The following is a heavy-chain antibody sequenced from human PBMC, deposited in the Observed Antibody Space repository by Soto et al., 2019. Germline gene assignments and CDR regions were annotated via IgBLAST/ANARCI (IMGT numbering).Heavy chain of an antibody. CDR3: ARMGRGGDYDILTGYYYFDY. J-gene: IGHJ4*02. Sequence: SETLSLTCTVSGGSISSYYWSWIRQPLGKGLEWIGYIYYSGSTNYNPSLKSRVTISVDTSKNQFSLKLSSVTAADTAVYYCARMGRGGDYDILTGYYYFDYWGQGTLVTVSS. CDR1: GGSISSYY. D-gene: IGHD3-9*01. CDR2: IYYSGST. V-gene: IGHV4-59*01.